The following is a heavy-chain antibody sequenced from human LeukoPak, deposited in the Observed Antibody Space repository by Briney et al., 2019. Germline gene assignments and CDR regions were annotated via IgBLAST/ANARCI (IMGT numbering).Heavy chain of an antibody. D-gene: IGHD5-24*01. J-gene: IGHJ4*02. CDR3: ARGTVDGYSHFDY. CDR2: IYSGGST. CDR1: GLTVSSNY. V-gene: IGHV3-53*01. Sequence: GGSLRLSCAASGLTVSSNYMSWVRQAPGKGLEWVSVIYSGGSTYYADSVKGRFTISRDNSKNTLYLQMNSLRAEDTAVYYCARGTVDGYSHFDYWGQGTLVTVSS.